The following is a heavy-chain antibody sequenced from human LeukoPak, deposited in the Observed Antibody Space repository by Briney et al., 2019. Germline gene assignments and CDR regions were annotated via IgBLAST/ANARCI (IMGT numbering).Heavy chain of an antibody. CDR1: GYTFTGYY. V-gene: IGHV1-2*02. CDR3: ARDGLVAVAGIQNY. Sequence: GASVKVSFKASGYTFTGYYMHWVRQAPGQGLEWMGWINPNSGGTNYAQKFQGRVTMTRDTSISTAYMELSRLRSDDTAVYYCARDGLVAVAGIQNYWGQGTLVTVSS. J-gene: IGHJ4*02. D-gene: IGHD6-19*01. CDR2: INPNSGGT.